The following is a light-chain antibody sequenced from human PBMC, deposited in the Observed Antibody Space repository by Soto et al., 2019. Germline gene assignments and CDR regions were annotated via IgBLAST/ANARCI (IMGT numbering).Light chain of an antibody. Sequence: QSALTQPASVSGSPGQSITISCTGPSSDFGSYYLVSWYQHHPGKAPKLLIYEVNKRPSGVSNRFSGSKSGNTASLTISGLQAEDEADYYCSSYVGTTDLIFGGGTKLTVL. CDR1: SSDFGSYYL. V-gene: IGLV2-23*02. CDR2: EVN. CDR3: SSYVGTTDLI. J-gene: IGLJ2*01.